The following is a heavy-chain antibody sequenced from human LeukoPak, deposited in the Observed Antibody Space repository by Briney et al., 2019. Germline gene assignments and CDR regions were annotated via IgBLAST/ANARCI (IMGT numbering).Heavy chain of an antibody. D-gene: IGHD3-16*02. CDR2: IHPSTGNP. CDR1: GYSFTNYA. J-gene: IGHJ4*02. V-gene: IGHV7-4-1*02. CDR3: ARAFQSLGGLSLPDY. Sequence: GASVKVSCKASGYSFTNYAMNWVRQAPGQGLEWMGWIHPSTGNPTYAQGFTGRFVFSLDTSVSTTYLQISSLKAEDTAVYSCARAFQSLGGLSLPDYWGQGTLVTVSS.